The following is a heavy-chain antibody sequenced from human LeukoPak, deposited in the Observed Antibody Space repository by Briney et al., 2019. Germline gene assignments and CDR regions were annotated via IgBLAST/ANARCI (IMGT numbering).Heavy chain of an antibody. V-gene: IGHV4-34*01. CDR2: INHSGST. CDR3: ARGRGYNAFDI. J-gene: IGHJ3*02. D-gene: IGHD5-18*01. Sequence: PSETLSLTCAVCGSFSGYYWSWIRQPPGKGLEWIGEINHSGSTNYNPSLKSRVTISVDTSKNQFSLKLSSVTAADTAVYYCARGRGYNAFDIWGQGTMVTVSS. CDR1: GSFSGYY.